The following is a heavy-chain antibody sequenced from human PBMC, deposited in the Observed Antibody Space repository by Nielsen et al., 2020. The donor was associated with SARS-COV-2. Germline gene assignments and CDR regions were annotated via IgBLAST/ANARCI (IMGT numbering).Heavy chain of an antibody. J-gene: IGHJ6*03. CDR3: AGEADFWSGTQKYYMDV. V-gene: IGHV3-74*01. D-gene: IGHD3-3*01. Sequence: ESLKISCSASGFTFSSTWMDWVRQAPGQGLVWVSRINPSGSGTAYADSVKGRFAVSRDNAENTVVLQIHSLRVEDTAVYYCAGEADFWSGTQKYYMDVWGKGTTVTVSS. CDR1: GFTFSSTW. CDR2: INPSGSGT.